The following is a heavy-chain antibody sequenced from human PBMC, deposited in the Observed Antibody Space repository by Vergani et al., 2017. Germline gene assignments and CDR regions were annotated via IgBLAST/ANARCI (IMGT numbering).Heavy chain of an antibody. CDR3: ASLIGYCSSTSCYPYYYGMDV. CDR2: MNPNSGNT. V-gene: IGHV1-8*01. J-gene: IGHJ6*02. CDR1: GYTFTSYD. D-gene: IGHD2-2*01. Sequence: QVQLVQSGAEVKKPGASVKVSCKASGYTFTSYDINWVRQATGQGLEWMGWMNPNSGNTGYAQKFQGRVTMTRNTSTSTVYMELSSLRSEDTAVYYCASLIGYCSSTSCYPYYYGMDVWGQGTTVTVSS.